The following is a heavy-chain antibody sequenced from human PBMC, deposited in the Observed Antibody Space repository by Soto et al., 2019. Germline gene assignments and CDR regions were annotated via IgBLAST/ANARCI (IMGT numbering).Heavy chain of an antibody. Sequence: EVKLVESGGKLVQPGGSLRLSCAASGFTFSTYGMNWVRQAPGKGLEWVSYISNAASSKYYADSVKGRFTVSRDNAKGSLYLQMYSLRAEDTAVYYCARGDWSSGYWGQGTLVTVSS. V-gene: IGHV3-48*01. CDR1: GFTFSTYG. CDR2: ISNAASSK. CDR3: ARGDWSSGY. J-gene: IGHJ4*02. D-gene: IGHD1-1*01.